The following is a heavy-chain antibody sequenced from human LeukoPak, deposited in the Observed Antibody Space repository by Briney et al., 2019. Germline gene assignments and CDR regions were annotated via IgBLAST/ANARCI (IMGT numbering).Heavy chain of an antibody. J-gene: IGHJ6*03. V-gene: IGHV1-18*01. CDR3: ARDLNSGYCSSTSCYPWGYYYYYYMDV. D-gene: IGHD2-2*01. CDR2: ISAYNGNT. CDR1: GYTFTSYG. Sequence: ASVKVSCKASGYTFTSYGISWVRQAPGQGLEWMGWISAYNGNTNYAQKLQGRVTMTTDTSTSTAYMELRSLRSDDTAVYYCARDLNSGYCSSTSCYPWGYYYYYYMDVWGKGTTVTVSS.